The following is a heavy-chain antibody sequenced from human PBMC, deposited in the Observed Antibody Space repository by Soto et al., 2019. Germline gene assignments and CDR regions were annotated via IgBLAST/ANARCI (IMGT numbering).Heavy chain of an antibody. CDR2: IERHGNDK. D-gene: IGHD3-22*01. V-gene: IGHV3-7*03. J-gene: IGHJ4*02. Sequence: EVHLEESGGDLVQPGGSLRLSCSACGFVFGFYWMTWVRQAPGKGLEWVANIERHGNDKYYVDSVTGRFTISRDNAQNSLFLQMNNLRAEDTAVYFCARIRATDYEIDYWGQGTLVTVSS. CDR3: ARIRATDYEIDY. CDR1: GFVFGFYW.